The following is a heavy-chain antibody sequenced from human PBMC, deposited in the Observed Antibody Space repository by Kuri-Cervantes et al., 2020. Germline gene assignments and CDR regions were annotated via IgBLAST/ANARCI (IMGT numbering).Heavy chain of an antibody. J-gene: IGHJ3*02. CDR2: ISSGGTP. CDR3: AKDRKPTAINAFDI. CDR1: GFTFSAYT. D-gene: IGHD2-21*02. V-gene: IGHV3-23*01. Sequence: GGSLRLSCAASGFTFSAYTMTWLRQAPGKGMQWVSSISSGGTPYSPDSLQGRFIISRDNSQNIMYLQMNSLRAEDTALYYCAKDRKPTAINAFDIWGQGTMVTVSS.